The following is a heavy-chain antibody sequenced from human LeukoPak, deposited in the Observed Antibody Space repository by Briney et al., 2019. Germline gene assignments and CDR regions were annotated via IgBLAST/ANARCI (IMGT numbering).Heavy chain of an antibody. Sequence: SDTLSLTCAVSGYSISSSNWWGWVRQPPGKGLEWIGYIYYSGSTNYNPSLKSRVTISVDTSKNQFSLKLSSVTAADTAVYYCARQIAVAGFDYWGQGTLVTVSS. CDR3: ARQIAVAGFDY. J-gene: IGHJ4*02. CDR1: GYSISSSNW. CDR2: IYYSGST. D-gene: IGHD6-19*01. V-gene: IGHV4-28*01.